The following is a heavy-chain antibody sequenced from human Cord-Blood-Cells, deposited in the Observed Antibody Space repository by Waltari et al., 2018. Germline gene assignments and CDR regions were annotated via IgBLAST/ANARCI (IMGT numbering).Heavy chain of an antibody. V-gene: IGHV4-38-2*02. CDR3: ARTDCSSTSCYTGYWYFDL. J-gene: IGHJ2*01. CDR1: GYSISSGYY. D-gene: IGHD2-2*02. CDR2: IYHSGRT. Sequence: QVQLQESGPGLVKPSETLSLTCTVSGYSISSGYYWGWIRQPPGKGLEWIGSIYHSGRTHYSPALKRRVTISVDTSKNQFALELSSVTAADTAVYYCARTDCSSTSCYTGYWYFDLWGRGTLVTVSS.